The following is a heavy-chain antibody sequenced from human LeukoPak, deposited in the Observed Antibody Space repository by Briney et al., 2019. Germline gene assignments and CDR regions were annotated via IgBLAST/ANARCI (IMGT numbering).Heavy chain of an antibody. V-gene: IGHV3-48*04. CDR3: ARQDGYNPPGY. Sequence: GGSLRLSCAASGFTFSSYSMNWVRQAPGKGLEWVSYISSSSSTIYYADSVKGRFTISRDNAKNSLYLQMNSLRAEDTAVYYCARQDGYNPPGYWGQGTLVTVSS. D-gene: IGHD5-24*01. CDR1: GFTFSSYS. CDR2: ISSSSSTI. J-gene: IGHJ4*02.